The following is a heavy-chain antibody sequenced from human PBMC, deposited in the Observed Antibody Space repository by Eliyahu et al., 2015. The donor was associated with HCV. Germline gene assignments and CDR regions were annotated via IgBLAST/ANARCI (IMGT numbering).Heavy chain of an antibody. V-gene: IGHV3-33*01. Sequence: QVQLVESGGGVVQPGRSLRLSCAASGFTFSSXGMHWVRQAPGKGLEWVAVIWYDGSNKYYADSVKGRFTISRDNSKNTLYLQMNSLRAEDTAVYYCARDVDTAMADPYYYYGMDVWGQGTTVTVSS. CDR1: GFTFSSXG. D-gene: IGHD5-18*01. CDR3: ARDVDTAMADPYYYYGMDV. J-gene: IGHJ6*02. CDR2: IWYDGSNK.